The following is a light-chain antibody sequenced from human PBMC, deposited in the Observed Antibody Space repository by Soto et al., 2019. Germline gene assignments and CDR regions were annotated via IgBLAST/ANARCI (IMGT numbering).Light chain of an antibody. J-gene: IGKJ1*01. V-gene: IGKV3-20*01. CDR1: QSVRSNF. CDR3: QRYDSLRT. Sequence: EIVSTQSPGTLSLSPGERATLSSRASQSVRSNFLAWYQQKPGQAPRLLIYGASNRATGIPDRFSGSGSGTDFTLTITRLEPEDFAMYYCQRYDSLRTFGQGTKVDIK. CDR2: GAS.